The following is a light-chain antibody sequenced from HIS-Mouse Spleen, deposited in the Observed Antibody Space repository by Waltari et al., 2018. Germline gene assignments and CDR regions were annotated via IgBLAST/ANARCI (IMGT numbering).Light chain of an antibody. Sequence: SYELTQPPSVSVSPGQTASITCSGDALPKQYAYWYQQKPGQAPVLVIYKDSERPSGIPERFSGSSSGTTVTLTISGVQAEDEADYYCQPADSSGTGWVFGGGTKLTVL. V-gene: IGLV3-25*03. CDR1: ALPKQY. CDR3: QPADSSGTGWV. CDR2: KDS. J-gene: IGLJ3*02.